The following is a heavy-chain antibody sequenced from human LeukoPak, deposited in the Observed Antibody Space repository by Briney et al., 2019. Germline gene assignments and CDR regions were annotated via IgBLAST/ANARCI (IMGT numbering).Heavy chain of an antibody. CDR3: ARWYYYETSGLYYGSFDN. V-gene: IGHV3-23*01. CDR1: GFTFSDYY. J-gene: IGHJ5*02. Sequence: PGGSLRLSGAASGFTFSDYYMSWIRQAPGKGLEWVSAISGSGGSTYYADSVKGRFTISRDNARNTLYLQMNSLRAEDTAVYYCARWYYYETSGLYYGSFDNWGQGTLVTVSS. CDR2: ISGSGGST. D-gene: IGHD3-22*01.